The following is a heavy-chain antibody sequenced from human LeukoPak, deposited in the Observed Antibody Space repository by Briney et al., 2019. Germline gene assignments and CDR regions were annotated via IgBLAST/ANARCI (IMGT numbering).Heavy chain of an antibody. J-gene: IGHJ6*03. Sequence: ASVKVSCKASGYTFTSYGISWVRQAPGQGLEWMGWISAYNGNTNYAQKLQGRVTMTTDTSTSTAYMELRSLRSDDTAVYYCAKAYYDILTGSGTSYYYYMGVWGKGTTVTVSS. CDR2: ISAYNGNT. CDR1: GYTFTSYG. CDR3: AKAYYDILTGSGTSYYYYMGV. V-gene: IGHV1-18*01. D-gene: IGHD3-9*01.